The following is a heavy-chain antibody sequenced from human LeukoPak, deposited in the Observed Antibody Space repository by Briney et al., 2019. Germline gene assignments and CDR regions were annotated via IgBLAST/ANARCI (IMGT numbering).Heavy chain of an antibody. Sequence: SETLSLTCTVSGGSISSGSCYWSWIRQPAGKGLEWLGRIYSSGSTNHNPSLKSRVTMSVDTSKNQFSLKLSSVTAADTAVYYCARDDAGGYEFDYWGQGTLVTVSS. V-gene: IGHV4-61*02. D-gene: IGHD5-12*01. CDR1: GGSISSGSCY. J-gene: IGHJ4*02. CDR2: IYSSGST. CDR3: ARDDAGGYEFDY.